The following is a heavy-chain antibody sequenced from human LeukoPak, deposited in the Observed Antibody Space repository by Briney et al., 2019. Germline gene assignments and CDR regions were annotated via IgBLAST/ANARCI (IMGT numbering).Heavy chain of an antibody. CDR2: ISGSGGST. D-gene: IGHD6-13*01. V-gene: IGHV3-23*01. CDR3: AKKVAAAPPHYYYAMDV. CDR1: GFTFSSYA. Sequence: GGSLRLSCAASGFTFSSYAMSWVRQAPGKGLEWVSAISGSGGSTYYADSVKGRFTISRDNSKNTLYLQMNSLRAEDTAVYYCAKKVAAAPPHYYYAMDVWGQGTTVTVSS. J-gene: IGHJ6*02.